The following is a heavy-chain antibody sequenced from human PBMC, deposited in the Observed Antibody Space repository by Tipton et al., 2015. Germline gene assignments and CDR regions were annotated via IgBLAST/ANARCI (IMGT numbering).Heavy chain of an antibody. D-gene: IGHD2-8*01. CDR1: GGSMSRSSYY. CDR3: ASQDIVLMVYGFDY. V-gene: IGHV4-39*01. Sequence: TLSLTCTVFGGSMSRSSYYWGWIRQPPGKGLEWIGSIYYSGSTHYNPSLKSRVTISVDTSKNQFSLRLSSVTAADTAVYYCASQDIVLMVYGFDYWGQGTLVTVSS. CDR2: IYYSGST. J-gene: IGHJ4*02.